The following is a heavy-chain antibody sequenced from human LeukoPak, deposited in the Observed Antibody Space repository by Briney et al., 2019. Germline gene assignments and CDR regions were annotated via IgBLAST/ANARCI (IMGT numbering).Heavy chain of an antibody. CDR2: INPDGSVT. V-gene: IGHV3-74*01. Sequence: GGSLRLSCLASGLTFNTYWMHWVRQVPGKGPVWVSRINPDGSVTWDADSVRGRFTISRDNSKNTLYVQMNSLRAEDTAVYYCASNVGDSRGYWGQGTLVTVSS. CDR3: ASNVGDSRGY. CDR1: GLTFNTYW. D-gene: IGHD2-21*02. J-gene: IGHJ4*02.